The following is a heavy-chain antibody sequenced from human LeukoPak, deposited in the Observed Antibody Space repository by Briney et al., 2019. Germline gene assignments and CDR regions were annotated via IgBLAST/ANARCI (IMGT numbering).Heavy chain of an antibody. CDR2: ISAYNGNT. J-gene: IGHJ4*02. Sequence: ASVKVSCKASGYTFTSYGISWVRQAPGQGLEWMGWISAYNGNTNYAQKLQGRVTMTTDTSTSTAYMELRSLRSDDTAVYYCARADFWSGYYTHFDCWGQGTLVTVSS. CDR1: GYTFTSYG. V-gene: IGHV1-18*01. CDR3: ARADFWSGYYTHFDC. D-gene: IGHD3-3*01.